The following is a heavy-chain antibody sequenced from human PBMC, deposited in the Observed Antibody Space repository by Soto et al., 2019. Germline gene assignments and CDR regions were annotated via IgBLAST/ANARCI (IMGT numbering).Heavy chain of an antibody. CDR1: GFSFGSYG. J-gene: IGHJ6*02. Sequence: QVQLVESGGGAVQPGRSLRLSCAASGFSFGSYGMYWVRQAPGKGLEWVAVIWYDGGNKEYADSVRGRFTVSRDNSNNTLYVQMNSLRAEDTAVYYCARAGYEIAADYFGMDVWGQGTTVTVSS. CDR2: IWYDGGNK. V-gene: IGHV3-33*01. D-gene: IGHD6-25*01. CDR3: ARAGYEIAADYFGMDV.